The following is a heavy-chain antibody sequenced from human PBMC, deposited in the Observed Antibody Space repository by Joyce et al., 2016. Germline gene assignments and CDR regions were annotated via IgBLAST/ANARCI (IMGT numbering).Heavy chain of an antibody. J-gene: IGHJ4*02. V-gene: IGHV3-30*18. Sequence: QVQLVESGGGVVQPGRSLRLSCAASGLTLGNYGVHWVRQDPGKGLELVAVISYDGIYKYYADSVKGRFTISRDNSKNTVFLEMNSLRTEETAVYYCAKILTATYSSGWFLDYWGQGTLVTVSS. D-gene: IGHD6-25*01. CDR1: GLTLGNYG. CDR2: ISYDGIYK. CDR3: AKILTATYSSGWFLDY.